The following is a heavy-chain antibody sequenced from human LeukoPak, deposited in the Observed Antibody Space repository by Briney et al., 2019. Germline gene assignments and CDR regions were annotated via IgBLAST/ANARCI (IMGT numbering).Heavy chain of an antibody. V-gene: IGHV3-23*01. CDR3: AKGGAVAGSWYWFDP. CDR2: ISGGGST. CDR1: GFTFSNYV. Sequence: GGSLRLSCAASGFTFSNYVMNWVRQPPGKGLEWVSGISGGGSTLYADSVGGRFTTSRDNSSNTLYLQMSSRRAEDAAVYYCAKGGAVAGSWYWFDPWGQGTLVTVSS. D-gene: IGHD6-19*01. J-gene: IGHJ5*02.